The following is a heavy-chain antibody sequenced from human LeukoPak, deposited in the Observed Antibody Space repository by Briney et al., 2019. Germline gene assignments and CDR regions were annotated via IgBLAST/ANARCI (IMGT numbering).Heavy chain of an antibody. V-gene: IGHV4-59*08. CDR2: IFYSGSS. Sequence: SETLSLTCSVSGGSIRDYYWSWIRQPPGKGLEWIGYIFYSGSSIHNPSLETRVTISVDMSKSQFSLDLSSVTAADTAVYYCARQQWLEQDAFDIWGQGTMITVSS. CDR1: GGSIRDYY. J-gene: IGHJ3*02. CDR3: ARQQWLEQDAFDI. D-gene: IGHD6-19*01.